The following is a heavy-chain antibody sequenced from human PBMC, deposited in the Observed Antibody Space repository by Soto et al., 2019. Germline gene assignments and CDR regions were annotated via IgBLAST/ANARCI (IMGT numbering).Heavy chain of an antibody. CDR1: GVTFRIYG. CDR3: AIPMVRGVLRGYNWFEP. J-gene: IGHJ5*02. CDR2: IKQDGSEK. Sequence: GGSLRLSCAASGVTFRIYGMSGVRQAPGKGLEWVANIKQDGSEKYYVDSVKGRFTISRDNAKNSLYLQMNSLRAEDTAVYYCAIPMVRGVLRGYNWFEPWGQGTLVTVSS. V-gene: IGHV3-7*01. D-gene: IGHD3-10*01.